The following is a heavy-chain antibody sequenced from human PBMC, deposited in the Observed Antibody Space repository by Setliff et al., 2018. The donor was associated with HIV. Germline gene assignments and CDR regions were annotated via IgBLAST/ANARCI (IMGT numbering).Heavy chain of an antibody. CDR2: ISGSSTYI. Sequence: GGSLRLSCAASGFTFSGYSMTWVRQAPGKGLEWVSAISGSSTYIYYADSVKGRFTISRDNSKNTLFLQMNSLRAEDTALYYCARDLDYAFNIWGQGTMVTVSS. CDR1: GFTFSGYS. J-gene: IGHJ3*02. D-gene: IGHD3-9*01. CDR3: ARDLDYAFNI. V-gene: IGHV3-23*01.